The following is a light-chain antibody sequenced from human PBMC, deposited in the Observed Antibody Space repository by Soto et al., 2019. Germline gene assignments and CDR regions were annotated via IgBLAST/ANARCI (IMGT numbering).Light chain of an antibody. J-gene: IGKJ2*01. V-gene: IGKV3-11*01. CDR2: DAS. CDR3: QPRSDWPPEYT. CDR1: QSVRTF. Sequence: EIVLTQSPATLSLSPGERATLSCRASQSVRTFLAWYQQKPGQAPRLLIYDASKRATGIPARFSGSGSGTDFTLTISSLATEDFAVEYCQPRSDWPPEYTCGQGTKLEIK.